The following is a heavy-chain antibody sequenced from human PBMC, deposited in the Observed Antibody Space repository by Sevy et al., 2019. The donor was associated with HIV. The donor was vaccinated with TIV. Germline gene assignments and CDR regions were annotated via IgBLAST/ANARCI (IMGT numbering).Heavy chain of an antibody. CDR1: AGSISSYY. Sequence: SETLSLTCSVSAGSISSYYWSWIRQPPGKGLEWIGYIYYSGTTDYNPSLKSRVTISQDKSKKVFSLRLRSVTAADTAVYYCARDRAILTPRAFDIWGQGTMVTVSS. CDR2: IYYSGTT. J-gene: IGHJ3*02. V-gene: IGHV4-59*13. D-gene: IGHD3-9*01. CDR3: ARDRAILTPRAFDI.